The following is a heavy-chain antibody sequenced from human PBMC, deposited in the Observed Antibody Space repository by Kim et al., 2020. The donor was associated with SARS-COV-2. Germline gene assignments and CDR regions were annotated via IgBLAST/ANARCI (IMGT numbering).Heavy chain of an antibody. CDR2: IYYSGST. J-gene: IGHJ4*02. CDR3: ARDSSAPRIRQGPN. CDR1: GGSISSGGYY. V-gene: IGHV4-31*03. Sequence: SETLSLTCTVSGGSISSGGYYWSWIRQHPGKGLEWIGYIYYSGSTYYNPSLKSRVTISVDTSKNQFSLKLSSVTATDTVVYYCARDSSAPRIRQGPNWGQGTLVTVSS. D-gene: IGHD2-21*01.